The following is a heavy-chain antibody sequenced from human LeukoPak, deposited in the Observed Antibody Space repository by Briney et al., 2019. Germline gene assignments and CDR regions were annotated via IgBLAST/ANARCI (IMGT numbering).Heavy chain of an antibody. CDR3: ARGRAGGYDFWSGYQRVYYFDY. Sequence: SETLSLTCAVYGGSFSGYYWSWIRQPPGKGLEWIGEINHSGSTNYNPSLKSRVTISVDTSKNQFSLKLSSVTAADTAVYYCARGRAGGYDFWSGYQRVYYFDYWGQGTPVTVSS. D-gene: IGHD3-3*01. V-gene: IGHV4-34*01. CDR1: GGSFSGYY. CDR2: INHSGST. J-gene: IGHJ4*02.